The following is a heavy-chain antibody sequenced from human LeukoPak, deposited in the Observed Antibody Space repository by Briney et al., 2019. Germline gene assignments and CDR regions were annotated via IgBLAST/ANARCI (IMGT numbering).Heavy chain of an antibody. CDR1: GYTFTSYG. Sequence: VASVKVSCKASGYTFTSYGISWVRQAPGQGLEGMGWISAYNGNSNYAQKLQGRVTITTDTSTSTAYIEFRSLRSDDTAVYYCARDFFHGHCGGLSCFPLHYWGQGSLVTVSS. D-gene: IGHD2-15*01. V-gene: IGHV1-18*01. CDR2: ISAYNGNS. J-gene: IGHJ4*02. CDR3: ARDFFHGHCGGLSCFPLHY.